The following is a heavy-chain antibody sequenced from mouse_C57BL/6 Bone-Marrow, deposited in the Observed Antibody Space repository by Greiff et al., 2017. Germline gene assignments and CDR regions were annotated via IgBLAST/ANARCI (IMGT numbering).Heavy chain of an antibody. CDR2: IYPGDGDT. V-gene: IGHV1-82*01. J-gene: IGHJ3*01. CDR1: GYAFSSSW. Sequence: VQLQQSGPELVKPGASVKISCKASGYAFSSSWMNWVTQRPGKGLEWIGRIYPGDGDTNYNGKFKGKATLTADKSSSTAYMQLSSRTSEDSAVYFCARKPFGYWGQGTLVTVSA. CDR3: ARKPFGY.